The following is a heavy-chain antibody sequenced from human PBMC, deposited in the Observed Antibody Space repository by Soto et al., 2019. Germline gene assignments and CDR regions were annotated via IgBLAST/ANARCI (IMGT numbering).Heavy chain of an antibody. CDR3: AKEYYSSGWTYYYYGMDV. D-gene: IGHD6-19*01. Sequence: PGGSLRLSCAASGFTLSSYGMHWVRQAPGKGLEWVAVISYDGSNKYYADSVKGRFTISRDNSKNTLYLQMNSLRAEDTAVYYCAKEYYSSGWTYYYYGMDVWGQGTTVTVSS. CDR1: GFTLSSYG. V-gene: IGHV3-30*18. J-gene: IGHJ6*02. CDR2: ISYDGSNK.